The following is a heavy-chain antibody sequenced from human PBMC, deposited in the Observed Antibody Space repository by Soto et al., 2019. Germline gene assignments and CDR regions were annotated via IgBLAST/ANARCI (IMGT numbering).Heavy chain of an antibody. CDR3: ASGWYCLTGRGFPKWFDS. CDR2: IYKSAST. D-gene: IGHD7-27*01. V-gene: IGHV4-30-4*01. J-gene: IGHJ5*01. CDR1: GDSISSLDYF. Sequence: PSETLSLTCSVSGDSISSLDYFWAWICQPPGQALEYIGYIYKSASTYYNPSFESRVAISVDTSKSQFSLNVTSVTTADTAVYFCASGWYCLTGRGFPKWFDSWGQGALVTVSS.